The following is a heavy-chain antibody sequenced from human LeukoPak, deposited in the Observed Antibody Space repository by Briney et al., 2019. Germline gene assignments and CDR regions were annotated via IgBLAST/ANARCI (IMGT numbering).Heavy chain of an antibody. J-gene: IGHJ4*02. CDR2: ISYDGSNK. V-gene: IGHV3-30*18. CDR1: GFTFSSYG. CDR3: AKDDYGDYGGNFDY. D-gene: IGHD4-17*01. Sequence: GGSLRLSCAASGFTFSSYGMHWVRQAPGKGLKWVAVISYDGSNKYYADSVKGRFTISRDNSKNTLYLQMNSLRAEDTAVYYCAKDDYGDYGGNFDYWGQGTLVTVPS.